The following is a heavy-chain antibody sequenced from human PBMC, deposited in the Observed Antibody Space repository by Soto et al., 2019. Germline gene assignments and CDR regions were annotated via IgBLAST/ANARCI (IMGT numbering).Heavy chain of an antibody. D-gene: IGHD3-10*01. CDR3: ARDRTGLGELRT. CDR2: ISAYSSNK. CDR1: GYTFTSYG. Sequence: QVQLVQSGAEVLKPGASVRVSCKASGYTFTSYGISWVRQAPGQGLEWMGWISAYSSNKNYAQKLQGRVTMTTDTSTSTAYMDLRSLRSDDTAVYYCARDRTGLGELRTWGQGTLVTVSS. V-gene: IGHV1-18*01. J-gene: IGHJ5*02.